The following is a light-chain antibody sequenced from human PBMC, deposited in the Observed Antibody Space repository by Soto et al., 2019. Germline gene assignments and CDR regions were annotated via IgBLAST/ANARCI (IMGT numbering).Light chain of an antibody. Sequence: EIVLTQSPATLSLSPGERAIISCRASQSVAGSLAWYQQKPGQAPRLLIYDISTRAAAIPARLSGSGSGTDFTLTVSSIEPEDFALYYCQQRSNRITFGQGTRLEIK. J-gene: IGKJ5*01. CDR1: QSVAGS. CDR3: QQRSNRIT. CDR2: DIS. V-gene: IGKV3-11*01.